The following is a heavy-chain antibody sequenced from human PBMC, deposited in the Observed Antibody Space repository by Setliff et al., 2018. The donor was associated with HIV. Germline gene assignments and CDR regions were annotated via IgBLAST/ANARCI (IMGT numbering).Heavy chain of an antibody. D-gene: IGHD3-10*01. V-gene: IGHV3-11*04. J-gene: IGHJ4*02. CDR1: GFILSEDW. CDR2: ISSSGSTR. CDR3: ARDPLPDFRGWCY. Sequence: GGSLRLSCAVSGFILSEDWMSWVRQAPGKGLEWVSYISSSGSTRYYAVSVKGRFTISRDNAKNSLYLQMNSLRAEDTAVYYCARDPLPDFRGWCYWGQGTLVTVSS.